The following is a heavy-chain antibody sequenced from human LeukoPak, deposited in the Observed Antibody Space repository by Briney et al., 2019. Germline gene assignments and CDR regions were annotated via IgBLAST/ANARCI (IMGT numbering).Heavy chain of an antibody. V-gene: IGHV3-7*05. CDR3: ARGVVSINY. J-gene: IGHJ4*02. CDR2: IKQDGSEE. Sequence: PGGSLRLSCAASGFIFSRYWMSWVREAPGKGLEWVANIKQDGSEEYYVGSVKGTFTTPRDYTTTSLYLQMNSLIAEDTAVYYCARGVVSINYGGQGTLVTVSS. CDR1: GFIFSRYW.